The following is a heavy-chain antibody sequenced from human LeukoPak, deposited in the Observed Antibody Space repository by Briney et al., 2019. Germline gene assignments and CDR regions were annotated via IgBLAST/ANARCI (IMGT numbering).Heavy chain of an antibody. CDR1: GYTFTGYY. J-gene: IGHJ4*02. CDR2: IHPNSGAT. D-gene: IGHD1-26*01. CDR3: AREGLGDRKDFGY. Sequence: GASVKVSCKASGYTFTGYYLHWVRQAPGQGLEWMGRIHPNSGATNSAQKLQGRVTMTRDTSISTAYMELSRLRSDDTAVYYRAREGLGDRKDFGYWGQGTLVTVSS. V-gene: IGHV1-2*06.